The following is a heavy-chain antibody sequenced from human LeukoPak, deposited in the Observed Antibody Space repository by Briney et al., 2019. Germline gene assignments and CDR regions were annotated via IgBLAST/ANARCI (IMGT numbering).Heavy chain of an antibody. Sequence: ASVKVSCKASGYTFTSYYMHWVRQAPGQGLEWMGIINPSGGSTSYAQKFQGRVTMIRDMSTGTVYMELSSLRSEDTAVFYCARDAPPDYWGQGTLVTVSS. CDR2: INPSGGST. CDR1: GYTFTSYY. V-gene: IGHV1-46*01. J-gene: IGHJ4*02. CDR3: ARDAPPDY.